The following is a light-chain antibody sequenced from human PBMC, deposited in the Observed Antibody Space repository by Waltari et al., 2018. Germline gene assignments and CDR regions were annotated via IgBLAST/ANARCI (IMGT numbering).Light chain of an antibody. CDR3: QQYESLIS. CDR1: HDIAKR. J-gene: IGKJ5*01. Sequence: DIQMTQSPSSLSASVGDRVTITCQASHDIAKRLNGYCQKVGKAPKLLIYDASKLDIGVPSRFSGSGSGTLFPLTISSLEPEDFATYFCQQYESLISFGQGTRLDLK. V-gene: IGKV1-33*01. CDR2: DAS.